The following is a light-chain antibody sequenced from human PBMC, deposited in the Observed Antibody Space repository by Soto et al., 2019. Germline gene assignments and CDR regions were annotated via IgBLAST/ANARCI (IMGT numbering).Light chain of an antibody. CDR1: SSDVGGYNY. CDR2: GVT. CDR3: SSYTSASTLLYL. Sequence: QSVLTQPASVSGSPGQSITISCTGTSSDVGGYNYVSWYQQHPGIAPKLLIYGVTNRPSGVSTRFSGSKSGNTASLTISGLQAEDEADYHCSSYTSASTLLYLFGTGTKLPVL. J-gene: IGLJ1*01. V-gene: IGLV2-14*01.